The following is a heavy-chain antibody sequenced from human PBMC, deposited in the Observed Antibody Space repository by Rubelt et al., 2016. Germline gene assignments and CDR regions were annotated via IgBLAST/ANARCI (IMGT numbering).Heavy chain of an antibody. CDR3: ATTLEPSWFDP. J-gene: IGHJ5*02. CDR1: GYTFTSYG. CDR2: ISTYNGNT. D-gene: IGHD1-1*01. V-gene: IGHV1-18*01. Sequence: QVQLVQSGAEVKKPGASVKVSCKASGYTFTSYGVSWVRQAPGQGLEWMGWISTYNGNTNYAQKLQGRVTMTTDTSTSTVYMELSGLRAEDTAVYYCATTLEPSWFDPWGQGTLVTVSS.